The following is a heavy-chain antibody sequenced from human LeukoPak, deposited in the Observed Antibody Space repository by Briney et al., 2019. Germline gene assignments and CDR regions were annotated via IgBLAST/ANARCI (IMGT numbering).Heavy chain of an antibody. CDR2: INPNSGGT. CDR1: GYTFTGYY. V-gene: IGHV1-2*02. J-gene: IGHJ5*02. CDR3: ARGITIFGVVIIGWFDP. Sequence: APVKVSCKASGYTFTGYYMHWVRQAPGQGLEWMGWINPNSGGTNYAQKFQGRVTMTRDTSISTAYMELSRLRSDDTAVYYCARGITIFGVVIIGWFDPWGQGTLVTVSS. D-gene: IGHD3-3*01.